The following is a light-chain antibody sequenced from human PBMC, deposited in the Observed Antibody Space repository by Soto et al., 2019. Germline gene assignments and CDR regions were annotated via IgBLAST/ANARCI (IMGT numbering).Light chain of an antibody. Sequence: PGERVTLSCRASQSVSSSYLTWYQQKPGQAPRLLIYGASTRATSIPTRFSGSGSGTDFSLTISSLQPEDFAVYYCQQDYNLPQKTFGQGTKVDI. V-gene: IGKV3D-7*01. J-gene: IGKJ1*01. CDR2: GAS. CDR3: QQDYNLPQKT. CDR1: QSVSSSY.